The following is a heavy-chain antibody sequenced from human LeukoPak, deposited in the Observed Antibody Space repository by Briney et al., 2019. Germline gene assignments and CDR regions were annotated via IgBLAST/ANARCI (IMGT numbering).Heavy chain of an antibody. CDR3: ATAHCSGGSCYPLDY. CDR1: GYTLTELS. V-gene: IGHV1-24*01. Sequence: ASVKVSCKVSGYTLTELSMHWVRQAPGKGLEWMGGFDPEDGETIYAQKFQGRVTMTEDTSTDTAYMELSSLRSEDTAVYYCATAHCSGGSCYPLDYWGQGTLVTVSS. CDR2: FDPEDGET. J-gene: IGHJ4*02. D-gene: IGHD2-15*01.